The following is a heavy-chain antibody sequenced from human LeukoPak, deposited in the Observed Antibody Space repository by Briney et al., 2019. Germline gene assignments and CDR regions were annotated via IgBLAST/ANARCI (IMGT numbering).Heavy chain of an antibody. V-gene: IGHV3-21*01. CDR3: ARDLKDYEDY. Sequence: GGSLRLACAASGFTFSSYSMNWVRQAPGKGLEWVSSISSSSSYIYYADSVKGRFTISRDNAKNSLYLQMNSLRAEDTAVSYCARDLKDYEDYWGQGTLVTVSS. CDR2: ISSSSSYI. CDR1: GFTFSSYS. J-gene: IGHJ4*02. D-gene: IGHD4-17*01.